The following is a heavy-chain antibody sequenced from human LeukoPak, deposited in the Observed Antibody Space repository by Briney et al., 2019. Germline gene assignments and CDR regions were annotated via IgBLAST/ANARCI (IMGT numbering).Heavy chain of an antibody. V-gene: IGHV4-61*09. J-gene: IGHJ3*02. CDR3: ATHVLGYCSGGSCYPGYDAFDI. CDR1: GGSISSTSYC. D-gene: IGHD2-15*01. CDR2: IYTSGST. Sequence: SETLSLTCTVSGGSISSTSYCWTWIRQPAGKGLEWIGHIYTSGSTNYNPSLKSRVTISVDTSKNQFSLRLSSVTAADTAVYYCATHVLGYCSGGSCYPGYDAFDIWGQGTMVTVSS.